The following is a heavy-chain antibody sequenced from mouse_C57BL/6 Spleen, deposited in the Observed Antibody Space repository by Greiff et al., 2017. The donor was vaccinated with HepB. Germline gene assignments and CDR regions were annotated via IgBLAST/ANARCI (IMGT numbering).Heavy chain of an antibody. D-gene: IGHD1-1*01. V-gene: IGHV2-5*01. CDR3: ALHYGDGSWFAY. J-gene: IGHJ3*01. CDR1: GFSLTSYG. CDR2: IWRGGST. Sequence: VQLKESGPGLVQPSQSLSITCTVSGFSLTSYGVHWVRQSPGKGLEWLGVIWRGGSTYYNAAFMSRMSITKDNSKSQVFFKMNSLQADDTAIYYCALHYGDGSWFAYWGQGTLVTVSA.